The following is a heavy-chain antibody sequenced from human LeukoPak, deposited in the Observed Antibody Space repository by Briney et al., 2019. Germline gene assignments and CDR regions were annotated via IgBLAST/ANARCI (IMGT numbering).Heavy chain of an antibody. CDR2: IERDGSKK. CDR3: ATAPAAADSF. V-gene: IGHV3-7*01. D-gene: IGHD6-13*01. J-gene: IGHJ4*02. Sequence: GGSLRLSCAASGFTYSSFWLTWVGQARGKGVEWMANIERDGSKKTYVDSVEGRFTISRDNAKNSLYLQMSSLRAEDTAVYYCATAPAAADSFWGQGTLVAVSA. CDR1: GFTYSSFW.